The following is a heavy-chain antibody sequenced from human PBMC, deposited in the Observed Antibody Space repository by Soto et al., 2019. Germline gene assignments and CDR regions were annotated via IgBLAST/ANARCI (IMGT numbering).Heavy chain of an antibody. CDR3: ARDRCSGGSCFIDY. V-gene: IGHV3-72*01. CDR2: SRNKANSYTT. Sequence: PGGSLRLSCAASGFPFSDHYMDWVRQTPGRGLEWVGRSRNKANSYTTEYAASVKGRFTISRDDSKNSLYLQMNSLETEDTAVYYCARDRCSGGSCFIDYWGQGNLVTVSS. CDR1: GFPFSDHY. D-gene: IGHD2-15*01. J-gene: IGHJ4*02.